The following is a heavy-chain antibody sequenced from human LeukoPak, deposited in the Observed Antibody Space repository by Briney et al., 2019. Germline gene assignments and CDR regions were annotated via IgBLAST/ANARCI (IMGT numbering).Heavy chain of an antibody. CDR1: GGSISSYY. V-gene: IGHV4-59*01. CDR2: IYYSGST. J-gene: IGHJ6*02. Sequence: SETLSLTCTVSGGSISSYYWSWIRQPPGKGLEWIGYIYYSGSTNYNPSLKSRVTISVDTSKNQFSLKLSSVTAADTAVYYCARALGELDSSAEYPLGGNYYYGMDVWGQGTTVTVSS. CDR3: ARALGELDSSAEYPLGGNYYYGMDV. D-gene: IGHD6-19*01.